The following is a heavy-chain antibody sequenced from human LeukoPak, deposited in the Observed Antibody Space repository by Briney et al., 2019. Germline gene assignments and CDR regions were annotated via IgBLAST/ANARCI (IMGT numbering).Heavy chain of an antibody. V-gene: IGHV1-69*04. Sequence: ASVKVSCKASGGTFSSYAISWVRQAPGQGLEWMGRIIPILGIANYAQKFQGRVTITTDESTSTAYMELSSLRSEDTAVYYCAREYSSSWYLWGQGTLVTVSS. D-gene: IGHD6-13*01. CDR2: IIPILGIA. J-gene: IGHJ5*02. CDR3: AREYSSSWYL. CDR1: GGTFSSYA.